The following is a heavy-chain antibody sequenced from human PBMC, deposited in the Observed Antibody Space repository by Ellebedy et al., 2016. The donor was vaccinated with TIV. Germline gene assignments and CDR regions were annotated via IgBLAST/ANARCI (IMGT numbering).Heavy chain of an antibody. CDR1: GYTFTSYG. CDR3: ARVSRYSSSWSSNWFDP. CDR2: ISAYNGNT. Sequence: AASVKVSCKASGYTFTSYGISWVRQAPGQGLEWMGWISAYNGNTNYAQKLQGRVTMTTDTSTSTAYMELRSLRSNDTAVYYCARVSRYSSSWSSNWFDPWGQGTLVTVSS. V-gene: IGHV1-18*01. D-gene: IGHD6-13*01. J-gene: IGHJ5*02.